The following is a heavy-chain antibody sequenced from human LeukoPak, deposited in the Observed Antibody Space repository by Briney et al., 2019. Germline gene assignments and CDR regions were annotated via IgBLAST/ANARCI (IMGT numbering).Heavy chain of an antibody. D-gene: IGHD6-19*01. V-gene: IGHV3-7*01. Sequence: PGGSLRLSCAASGFIFSNYWMSWVRQAPGKGLEWVANIKQAGSEKNYVDSVKGRFTISRDNAKNSLYLQMNSLRAEDTAVYYCARDHRAIAVAGTGIYYYYGMDVWGQGTTVTVSS. CDR3: ARDHRAIAVAGTGIYYYYGMDV. J-gene: IGHJ6*02. CDR1: GFIFSNYW. CDR2: IKQAGSEK.